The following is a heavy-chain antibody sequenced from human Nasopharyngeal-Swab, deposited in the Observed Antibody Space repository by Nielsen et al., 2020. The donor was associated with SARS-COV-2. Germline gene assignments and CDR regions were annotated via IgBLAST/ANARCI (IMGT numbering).Heavy chain of an antibody. D-gene: IGHD4-17*01. Sequence: WIRQPPGKGLEWVSTVSGTANRTSYADSVKGRFTISRDNSKNTLYLQMNSLRAEDTAVYYCAKGKNYGDPSSYNWFDPWGQGTLVTVSS. V-gene: IGHV3-23*01. CDR3: AKGKNYGDPSSYNWFDP. CDR2: VSGTANRT. J-gene: IGHJ5*02.